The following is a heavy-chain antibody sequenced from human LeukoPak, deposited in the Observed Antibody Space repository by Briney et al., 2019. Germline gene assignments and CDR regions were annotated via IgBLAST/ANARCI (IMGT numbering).Heavy chain of an antibody. Sequence: KTGGSLRLSCAASGFTFSTYSMNWVRQAPGKGLEWVSSISSSSSYIYYADSVKGRFTISRDNAKNSLYLQMNSLRAEDTAVYYCARGPYSGLFDYWGQGTLVTVSS. CDR2: ISSSSSYI. CDR1: GFTFSTYS. V-gene: IGHV3-21*01. CDR3: ARGPYSGLFDY. J-gene: IGHJ4*02. D-gene: IGHD4-11*01.